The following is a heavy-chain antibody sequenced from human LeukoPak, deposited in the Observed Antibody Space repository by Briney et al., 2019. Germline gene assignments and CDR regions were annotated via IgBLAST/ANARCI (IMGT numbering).Heavy chain of an antibody. Sequence: PGRSLRLSCAASGFTFDVYAMHWVRRAPGKGLEWVSGISWNSGDMAYADSVKGRFTISRDNAKNSLYVQMNSLSPEDTALYYCVKGAGDRVPHFFDSWGQGTLVTVSS. V-gene: IGHV3-9*01. CDR2: ISWNSGDM. J-gene: IGHJ4*02. CDR3: VKGAGDRVPHFFDS. CDR1: GFTFDVYA. D-gene: IGHD4-17*01.